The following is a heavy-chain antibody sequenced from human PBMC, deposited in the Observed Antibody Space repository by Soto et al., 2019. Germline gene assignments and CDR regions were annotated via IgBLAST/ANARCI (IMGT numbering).Heavy chain of an antibody. V-gene: IGHV3-73*02. J-gene: IGHJ5*02. CDR2: ISSKANSYAT. Sequence: EVQLVESGGGLVQPGGSLKLSCAASGFTFSGSAMHWVRQASGKGLEWVGRISSKANSYATEYAASVKGRFTIPRDDSKYRAYLQMNSLKTEDTAVYYCTSYPGYGDYKGWFAPWGQGTLVTVSS. CDR1: GFTFSGSA. D-gene: IGHD4-17*01. CDR3: TSYPGYGDYKGWFAP.